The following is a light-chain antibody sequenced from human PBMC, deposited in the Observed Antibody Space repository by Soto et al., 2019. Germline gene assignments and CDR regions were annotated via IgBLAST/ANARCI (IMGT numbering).Light chain of an antibody. V-gene: IGLV8-61*01. CDR2: RTT. Sequence: QTVVTQEPSFSVSPGRTVTLTCGLSSGSVSTNFYPSWYQQTPGHAPRSLIYRTTIRSSGVPDRFSGSILGNKAALTITLAQTDDESYYYCALYVGNGIWVFGGGTKLTVL. J-gene: IGLJ3*02. CDR3: ALYVGNGIWV. CDR1: SGSVSTNFY.